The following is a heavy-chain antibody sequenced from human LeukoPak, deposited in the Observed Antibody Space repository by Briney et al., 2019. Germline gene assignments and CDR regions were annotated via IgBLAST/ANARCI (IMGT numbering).Heavy chain of an antibody. D-gene: IGHD2-8*02. Sequence: GGSLRLSCAASGFTFSSYAMSWVRQAPGKGREWVSGISGSGSNTYYADSVKGRFTISRDTSKNTLYLQMNSLRAEDTAVYFCAKSGVGGVKYYFDYWGQGTLVTVSS. J-gene: IGHJ4*02. V-gene: IGHV3-23*01. CDR3: AKSGVGGVKYYFDY. CDR1: GFTFSSYA. CDR2: ISGSGSNT.